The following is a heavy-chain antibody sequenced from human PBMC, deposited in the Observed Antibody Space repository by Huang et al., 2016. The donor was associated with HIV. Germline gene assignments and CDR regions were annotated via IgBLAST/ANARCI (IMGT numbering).Heavy chain of an antibody. CDR1: GFTFSNYA. J-gene: IGHJ6*02. V-gene: IGHV3-23*01. Sequence: EVLLLESGGGLVQPGGSLRLSCLSSGFTFSNYAMSWVRQAPGKGLEWVSAMSGSVGKTDDADSGKCRFIIARDNSKSTVYLQMNSLRAEDTAVYYCARGETTGVSPFFYYGMDVWGQGTTVTVSS. CDR3: ARGETTGVSPFFYYGMDV. D-gene: IGHD4-17*01. CDR2: MSGSVGKT.